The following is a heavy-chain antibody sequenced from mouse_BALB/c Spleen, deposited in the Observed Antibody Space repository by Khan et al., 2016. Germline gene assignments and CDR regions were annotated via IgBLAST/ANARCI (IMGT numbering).Heavy chain of an antibody. CDR2: ILPGSGGT. V-gene: IGHV1-9*01. Sequence: QVQLKQSGAELMKPGASVKISCKATGYTFSSYWIEWVKQRPGHGLEWIGEILPGSGGTIYNENFKGKATFTADTSSNTAYMQRISLASECSAVYCCGILGTARSYFGFWGQGTTLTVSS. CDR3: GILGTARSYFGF. D-gene: IGHD3-2*01. J-gene: IGHJ2*01. CDR1: GYTFSSYW.